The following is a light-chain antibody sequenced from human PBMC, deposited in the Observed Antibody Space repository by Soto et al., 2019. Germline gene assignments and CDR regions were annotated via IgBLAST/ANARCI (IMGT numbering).Light chain of an antibody. V-gene: IGKV1-5*03. CDR2: KAS. CDR3: QQYNDYWGT. J-gene: IGKJ1*01. Sequence: DIQMTQSPSTLSASVGDRVTITCRASQSISTWLAWYQQEPGKAPKLLIHKASSLQSGVPSRFSGSGSGTDFTLTISSLHPDDFATYYCQQYNDYWGTFGQGTKVEIK. CDR1: QSISTW.